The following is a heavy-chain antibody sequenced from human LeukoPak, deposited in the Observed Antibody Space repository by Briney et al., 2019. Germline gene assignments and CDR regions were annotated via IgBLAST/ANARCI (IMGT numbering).Heavy chain of an antibody. D-gene: IGHD3-22*01. J-gene: IGHJ3*02. V-gene: IGHV3-48*03. CDR3: AREIKSFGYYDSSGYYRGSAFDI. CDR2: ISRSGSNI. CDR1: GFTFSSYE. Sequence: GGSLRLSCAAYGFTFSSYEMNWVRQAPGKGLEWVAYISRSGSNIYYAGSVKGRFTISRDNAKNSLYLQMNSLRAEDTAAYYCAREIKSFGYYDSSGYYRGSAFDIWGQGTMVTVSS.